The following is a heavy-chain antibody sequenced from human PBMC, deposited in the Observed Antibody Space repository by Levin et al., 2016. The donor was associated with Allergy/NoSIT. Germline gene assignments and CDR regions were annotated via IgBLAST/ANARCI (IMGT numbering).Heavy chain of an antibody. J-gene: IGHJ6*02. D-gene: IGHD3-16*02. Sequence: GGSLRLSCAASGFTFSSYAMSWVRQTPGKGLEWVSGISSGGGSTYYAGSVKGRFTISRDMSKNTLYLQMNSLRAEDTAVYYCAKGQSTSYHYYYGMDVWGQGTTVTVSS. CDR2: ISSGGGST. CDR3: AKGQSTSYHYYYGMDV. CDR1: GFTFSSYA. V-gene: IGHV3-23*01.